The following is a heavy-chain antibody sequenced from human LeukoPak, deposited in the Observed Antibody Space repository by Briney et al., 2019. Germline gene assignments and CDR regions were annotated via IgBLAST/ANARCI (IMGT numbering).Heavy chain of an antibody. V-gene: IGHV3-30*18. J-gene: IGHJ4*02. Sequence: PGGSLRLSCAASGFTFSSYGMHWVRQAPGKGLEWVAVISYDGSNKYYADSVKGRFTISRDNSKNTLYLQMNSLRAEDTAVYYCAKKIAPRFLGWLSTNLYFDYWGQGTLVTVSS. CDR3: AKKIAPRFLGWLSTNLYFDY. D-gene: IGHD3-3*01. CDR2: ISYDGSNK. CDR1: GFTFSSYG.